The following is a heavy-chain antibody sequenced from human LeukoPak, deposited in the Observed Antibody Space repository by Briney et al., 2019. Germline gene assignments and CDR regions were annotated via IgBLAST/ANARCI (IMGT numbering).Heavy chain of an antibody. CDR2: IYYSGST. CDR3: ASSDGYNLRDAFDI. V-gene: IGHV4-31*03. J-gene: IGHJ3*02. CDR1: GGSISSGGYY. D-gene: IGHD5-24*01. Sequence: ETSETLSLTCTVSGGSISSGGYYWSWIRQHPGKGLEWIGYIYYSGSTYYNPSLKSRVTISVDTSKNQFSLKLSSVTAADTAVYYCASSDGYNLRDAFDIWGQGTMVTVSS.